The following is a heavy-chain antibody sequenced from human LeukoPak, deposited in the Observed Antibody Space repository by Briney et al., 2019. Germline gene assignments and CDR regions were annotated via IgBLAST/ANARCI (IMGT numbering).Heavy chain of an antibody. CDR2: ISISGSTI. CDR1: GFTFSGYE. CDR3: GRGGSSGYNYNAFDI. J-gene: IGHJ3*02. D-gene: IGHD3-22*01. V-gene: IGHV3-48*03. Sequence: PVGSLRLSCAASGFTFSGYEMNWVRQGPGKGLEWASYISISGSTIYYADSVNGRFTISRDNAKNSLYLQMNSLRAEDTAVYYCGRGGSSGYNYNAFDIWGQGTRVTVSP.